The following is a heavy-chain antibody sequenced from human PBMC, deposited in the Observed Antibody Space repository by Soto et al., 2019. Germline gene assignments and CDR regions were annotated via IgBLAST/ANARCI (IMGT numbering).Heavy chain of an antibody. Sequence: QVQLQESGPGLVKPSETLSLTCTVSGGSISNHYWSWIRQPPGKGLEWIGYIYYNGNTNYNPPLKSRVTMSVHTSKHQISLKLSSVTSADTAVYYCTRANWYSEYWGQGTLVTVSS. J-gene: IGHJ4*02. V-gene: IGHV4-59*11. CDR2: IYYNGNT. D-gene: IGHD7-27*01. CDR3: TRANWYSEY. CDR1: GGSISNHY.